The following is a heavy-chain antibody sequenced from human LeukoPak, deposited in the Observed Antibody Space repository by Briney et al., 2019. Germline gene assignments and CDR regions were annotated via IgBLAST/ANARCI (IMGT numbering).Heavy chain of an antibody. CDR1: GGSNSSYY. CDR2: MYYSGST. J-gene: IGHJ5*02. CDR3: ARDPRGGTSRDNWFDP. V-gene: IGHV4-59*01. D-gene: IGHD3-16*01. Sequence: PSETLSLTCTVSGGSNSSYYWSWIRQPPGKGVEWIGYMYYSGSTNYNPSLKSRVTISVDTSKNQFSLKLNSVTAADTAVYYCARDPRGGTSRDNWFDPWGQGTLVTVSS.